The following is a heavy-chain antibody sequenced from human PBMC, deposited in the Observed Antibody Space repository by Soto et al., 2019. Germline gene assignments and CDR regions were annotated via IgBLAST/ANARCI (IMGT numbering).Heavy chain of an antibody. V-gene: IGHV1-18*01. CDR2: ISAYNGNT. D-gene: IGHD2-15*01. CDR1: GYTFTSYG. J-gene: IGHJ4*02. Sequence: ASVKVSCKASGYTFTSYGISWVRQAPGQKLEWMGWISAYNGNTNYAQKLQGRVTMTTDTSTSTAYMELRSLRSDDTALYYCARVHCSGGSCYIFDYWGQGTLVTVSS. CDR3: ARVHCSGGSCYIFDY.